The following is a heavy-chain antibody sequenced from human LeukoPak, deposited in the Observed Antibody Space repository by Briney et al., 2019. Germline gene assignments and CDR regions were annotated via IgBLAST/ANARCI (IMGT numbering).Heavy chain of an antibody. V-gene: IGHV4-59*12. CDR3: ARMARRDSSGWYTEWCIDY. J-gene: IGHJ4*02. D-gene: IGHD6-19*01. CDR1: GGSISSYY. CDR2: IYYSGTT. Sequence: SETLSLTCTVFGGSISSYYWSWIRQPPGEGLEWIGYIYYSGTTNYNPSLKSRVTISVDTSKNQFSLKLSSVTAADTAVYYCARMARRDSSGWYTEWCIDYWGQGTLVTVSS.